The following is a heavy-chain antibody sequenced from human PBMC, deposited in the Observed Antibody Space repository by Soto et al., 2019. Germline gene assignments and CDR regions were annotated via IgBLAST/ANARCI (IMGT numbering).Heavy chain of an antibody. CDR2: VNPNSGNT. V-gene: IGHV1-8*02. D-gene: IGHD3-10*01. CDR3: TRAYGAETFDF. CDR1: GYTFNNYD. J-gene: IGHJ5*01. Sequence: ASVKVSCKASGYTFNNYDIHWVRQAPGHGLEWMGWVNPNSGNTGYAQNFRGRVTMTQNTAIGTAYMELSSLRSDDTATYYCTRAYGAETFDFWGQGTRVTVSS.